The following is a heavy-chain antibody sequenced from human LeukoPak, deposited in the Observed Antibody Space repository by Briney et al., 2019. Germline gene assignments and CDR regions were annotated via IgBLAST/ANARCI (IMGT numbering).Heavy chain of an antibody. CDR2: IYSSGST. Sequence: SETLSLTCTVSGGSISNYYWSWIRQPPGKGLEWIGYIYSSGSTNYNPSLKSRVTISVDTSKNQFPLKLSSVTAADTAVYYCARVGYSSSRGVDYWGQGTLVTVSS. V-gene: IGHV4-59*01. J-gene: IGHJ4*02. CDR3: ARVGYSSSRGVDY. CDR1: GGSISNYY. D-gene: IGHD6-13*01.